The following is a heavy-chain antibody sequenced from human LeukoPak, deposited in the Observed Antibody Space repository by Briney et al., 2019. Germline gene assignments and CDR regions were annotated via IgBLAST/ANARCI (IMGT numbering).Heavy chain of an antibody. Sequence: GASVKASCKASRYTFTGYYMHWVRQAPGQGLEWMGWINPNSGGTNYAQKFQGRVTITRDTSISTAYMELSRLRSDDTAVYYCARPSYYYDHFDYWGQGTLVTVSS. CDR2: INPNSGGT. V-gene: IGHV1-2*02. D-gene: IGHD3-22*01. CDR3: ARPSYYYDHFDY. J-gene: IGHJ4*02. CDR1: RYTFTGYY.